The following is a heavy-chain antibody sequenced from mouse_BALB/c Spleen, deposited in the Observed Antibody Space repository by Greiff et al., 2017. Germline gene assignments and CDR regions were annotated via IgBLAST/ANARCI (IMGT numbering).Heavy chain of an antibody. V-gene: IGHV1-14*01. CDR3: ARGRGSFLYAMDY. J-gene: IGHJ4*01. CDR2: INPYNDGT. CDR1: GYTFTSYV. Sequence: EVQRVESGPELVKPGASVKMSCKASGYTFTSYVMHWVKQKPGQGLEWIGYINPYNDGTKYNEKFKGKATLTSDKSSSTAYMELSSLTSEDSAVYYCARGRGSFLYAMDYWGQGTSVTVSS.